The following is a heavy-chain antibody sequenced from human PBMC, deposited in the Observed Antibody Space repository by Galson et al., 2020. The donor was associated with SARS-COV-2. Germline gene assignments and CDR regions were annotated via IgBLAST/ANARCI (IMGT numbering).Heavy chain of an antibody. Sequence: GESLKIPLGASGFNLSSNYMSLVRQAPRKGMEWVSTIYSCYTTYYSGSVRGRFTISRDKSTNTLYLQMNSLRAEDTDAYYCARERSRRFVETTFESWGQGTLVTVSS. CDR2: IYSCYTT. CDR1: GFNLSSNY. D-gene: IGHD1-1*01. V-gene: IGHV3-66*01. J-gene: IGHJ1*01. CDR3: ARERSRRFVETTFES.